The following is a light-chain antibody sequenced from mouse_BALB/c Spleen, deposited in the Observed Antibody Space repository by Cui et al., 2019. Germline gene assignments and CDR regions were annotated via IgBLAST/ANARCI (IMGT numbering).Light chain of an antibody. CDR2: KVS. J-gene: IGKJ1*01. V-gene: IGKV1-110*01. Sequence: DVVMTHTPLTLPGSLGDQYSSSCRDSQSLVQSNGNSYLHWYMQKPCQSSKLLILKVSNRFSGVPSRFSGSGTGTDFTIKISRVEAVDLGVYFCSQSTHVPWTFGGGTELEIK. CDR1: QSLVQSNGNSY. CDR3: SQSTHVPWT.